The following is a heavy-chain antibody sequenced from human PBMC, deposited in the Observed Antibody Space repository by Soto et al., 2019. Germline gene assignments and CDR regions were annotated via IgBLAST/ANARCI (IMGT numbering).Heavy chain of an antibody. CDR2: ISYDGSNK. V-gene: IGHV3-30*18. CDR1: GFTFSSYG. Sequence: GGSLRLSCAASGFTFSSYGMHWVRQAPGKGLEWVAVISYDGSNKYYADSVKGRFTISRDNSKNTLYLQMNSLRAEDTAVYYCAKDRKRFLELGNAFDIWGQGTMVTVSS. D-gene: IGHD3-3*01. J-gene: IGHJ3*02. CDR3: AKDRKRFLELGNAFDI.